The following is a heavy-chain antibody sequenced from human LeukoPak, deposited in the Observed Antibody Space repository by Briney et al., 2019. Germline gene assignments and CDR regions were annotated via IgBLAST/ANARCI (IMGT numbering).Heavy chain of an antibody. Sequence: PGGSLRLSCATSGFTFSSYEMNWVRQAPGKGLEWVSYISSSGSTIYYADSVKGRFTISRDNAKNSLYLQMNSLRAADTAVYYCARDHPRYNDCWDYWGQGTLVTVSS. CDR1: GFTFSSYE. J-gene: IGHJ4*02. D-gene: IGHD2-21*02. V-gene: IGHV3-48*03. CDR2: ISSSGSTI. CDR3: ARDHPRYNDCWDY.